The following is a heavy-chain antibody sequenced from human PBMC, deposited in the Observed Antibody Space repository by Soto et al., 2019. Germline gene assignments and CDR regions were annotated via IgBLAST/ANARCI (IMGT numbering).Heavy chain of an antibody. Sequence: EVQLVESGGGLVQPGRSLRLSCAASGFTFDDYAMHWVRQAPGKGLEWVSGMSWNSGSIAYADSVKGRFTISRDNAKNSLYLQMNSLSPEDTALYYCAKDMGKTGTTYIDYWCQGTLVTVS. J-gene: IGHJ4*02. V-gene: IGHV3-9*01. CDR2: MSWNSGSI. D-gene: IGHD1-1*01. CDR1: GFTFDDYA. CDR3: AKDMGKTGTTYIDY.